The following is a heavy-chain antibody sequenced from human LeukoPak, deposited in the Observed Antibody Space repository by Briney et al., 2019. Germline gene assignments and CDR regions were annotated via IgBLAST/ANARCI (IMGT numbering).Heavy chain of an antibody. CDR2: IYYSGST. V-gene: IGHV4-59*01. J-gene: IGHJ6*03. D-gene: IGHD3-22*01. Sequence: SETLSLTCTVSGGSISSYYWSWIRQPPGKGLEWIGYIYYSGSTTYNPSLKSRVTMSLDTSNNQFSLKLSSVTAADTAVYYCATIINITMIDNYYMDVWGKGTTVTVS. CDR1: GGSISSYY. CDR3: ATIINITMIDNYYMDV.